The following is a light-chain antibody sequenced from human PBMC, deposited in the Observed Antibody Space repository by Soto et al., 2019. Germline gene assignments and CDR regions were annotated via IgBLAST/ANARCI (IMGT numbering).Light chain of an antibody. Sequence: EIVMTQSPATLSVSPGERATLSCRASQSVSSNLAWYQQKPGQAPRLLIYGASTRATGIQARFSGSGSGTEFTLTISSLQSEDFAVSYCHHHCNWPPTFGQGTKVEIK. CDR2: GAS. CDR1: QSVSSN. V-gene: IGKV3-15*01. CDR3: HHHCNWPPT. J-gene: IGKJ1*01.